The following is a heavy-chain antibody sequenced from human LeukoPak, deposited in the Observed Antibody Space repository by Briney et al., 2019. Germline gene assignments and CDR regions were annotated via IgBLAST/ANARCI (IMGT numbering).Heavy chain of an antibody. CDR2: VHLDGRT. CDR3: AREGGFYRPLDY. J-gene: IGHJ4*02. Sequence: PSETLSLTCGVSGGSVSSTNWWTWIRQPPGKGLEWIGEVHLDGRTNFNPSLKSRLTMSVDLSEDHVSLKLTSVTAADTAVYYCAREGGFYRPLDYSGQGTLVTVSS. D-gene: IGHD6-25*01. V-gene: IGHV4-4*02. CDR1: GGSVSSTNW.